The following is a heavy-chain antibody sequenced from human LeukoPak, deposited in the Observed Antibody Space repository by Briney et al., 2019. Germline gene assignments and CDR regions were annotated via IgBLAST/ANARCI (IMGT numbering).Heavy chain of an antibody. Sequence: NTSQTLSLTCTVSGGSISSGGYYWSWIRQHPGKGLEWIGYIYYSGSTYYNPSLKSRVTISVDTSKNQFSLKLSSVTAADTAVYYCARHIVATTHFDYWGQGTLVTVSS. CDR3: ARHIVATTHFDY. V-gene: IGHV4-31*03. J-gene: IGHJ4*02. CDR1: GGSISSGGYY. CDR2: IYYSGST. D-gene: IGHD5-12*01.